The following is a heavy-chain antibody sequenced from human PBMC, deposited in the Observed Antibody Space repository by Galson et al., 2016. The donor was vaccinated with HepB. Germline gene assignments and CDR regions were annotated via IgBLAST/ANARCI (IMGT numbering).Heavy chain of an antibody. CDR2: IYSGGST. D-gene: IGHD3-3*02. CDR3: ARSHISGVVNGPY. CDR1: GFTVFNNY. J-gene: IGHJ4*02. V-gene: IGHV3-66*01. Sequence: SLRLSCAASGFTVFNNYMTWVRQAPGKGLEWVSLIYSGGSTHYADSVKSSFTISSDIAKNTLYLQMNNLRAEDTAAYYCARSHISGVVNGPYWGQGTLVTVSS.